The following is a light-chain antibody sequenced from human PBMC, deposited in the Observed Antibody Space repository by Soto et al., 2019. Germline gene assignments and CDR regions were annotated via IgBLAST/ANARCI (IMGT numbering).Light chain of an antibody. CDR3: QQRSNRIT. Sequence: ESGLKEPHGTLSLTPGERATLSCRASQSVSSYLAWYKQKPGQAPRLLIYDASNRATGIPARFSGSGSGTDFTLTSRRLEHEEFAVYYCQQRSNRITFGQGTRLEIK. CDR2: DAS. J-gene: IGKJ5*01. CDR1: QSVSSY. V-gene: IGKV3-11*01.